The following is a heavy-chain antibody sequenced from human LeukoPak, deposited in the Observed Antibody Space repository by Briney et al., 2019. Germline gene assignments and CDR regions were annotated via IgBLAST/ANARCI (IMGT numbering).Heavy chain of an antibody. V-gene: IGHV4-4*07. CDR1: GGSISSYY. CDR3: ARAKTGYSSSWTHYYYYYMDV. J-gene: IGHJ6*03. Sequence: SETLSLTCTVSGGSISSYYWSWIRQPAGKGLEWIGRIYTSGSTNYNPSLKSRVTMSVDTSKNQFSLKLSSVTAADTAVCYCARAKTGYSSSWTHYYYYYMDVWGKGTTVTISS. CDR2: IYTSGST. D-gene: IGHD6-13*01.